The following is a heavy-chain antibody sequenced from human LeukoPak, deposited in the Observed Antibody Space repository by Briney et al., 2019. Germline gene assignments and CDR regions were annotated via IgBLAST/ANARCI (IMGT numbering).Heavy chain of an antibody. CDR3: ACLTTADAFDI. CDR2: VYTSGST. V-gene: IGHV4-61*02. Sequence: SQTLSLTCTVSGGSISSGSYYWSWIRQPAGKGLEWIGRVYTSGSTNYNPSLKSRVTISVDTSKNQFSLKLSSVTAADTAVYYCACLTTADAFDIWGQGTMVTVSS. D-gene: IGHD3-22*01. CDR1: GGSISSGSYY. J-gene: IGHJ3*02.